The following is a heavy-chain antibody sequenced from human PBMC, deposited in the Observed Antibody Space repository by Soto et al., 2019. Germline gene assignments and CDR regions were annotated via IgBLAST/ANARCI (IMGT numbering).Heavy chain of an antibody. CDR2: IIPILGIA. D-gene: IGHD6-6*01. V-gene: IGHV1-69*02. J-gene: IGHJ4*02. CDR3: ARAPYSSSSSAVYYFDY. CDR1: GGTFSSYT. Sequence: SVKVSCKASGGTFSSYTISWVRQAPGQGLEWMGRIIPILGIANYAQKFQGRVTITADKSTSTAYMELSSLRSEDTAVYYCARAPYSSSSSAVYYFDYWGQGTLVTVSS.